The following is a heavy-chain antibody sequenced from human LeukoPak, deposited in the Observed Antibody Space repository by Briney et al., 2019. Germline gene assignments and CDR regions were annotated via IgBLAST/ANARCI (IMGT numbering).Heavy chain of an antibody. D-gene: IGHD3-22*01. CDR3: ATTWSGSGYSFGIY. Sequence: GASVKVSCKVSGYTLTELSMHWVRQAPGKGLEWMGGFDPEDGETIYAQKFQGRVTMTEDTSTDTAYMELSSLRSEDTAVYYCATTWSGSGYSFGIYWGQGTLVTVSS. CDR1: GYTLTELS. J-gene: IGHJ4*02. CDR2: FDPEDGET. V-gene: IGHV1-24*01.